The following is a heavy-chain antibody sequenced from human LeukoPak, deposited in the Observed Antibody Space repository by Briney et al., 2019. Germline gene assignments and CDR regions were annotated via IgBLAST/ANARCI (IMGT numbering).Heavy chain of an antibody. J-gene: IGHJ4*02. Sequence: GGSLRLSCAASGFTFNDYGLSWVRQAPGKGLEWVSGISGDADRTHYAGSVKGRFTISRDNSKNALYLQMKSLRAGDTAFYYCEQDLNSGCPYDWGQGTLVTVSS. CDR1: GFTFNDYG. CDR2: ISGDADRT. D-gene: IGHD6-19*01. CDR3: EQDLNSGCPYD. V-gene: IGHV3-23*01.